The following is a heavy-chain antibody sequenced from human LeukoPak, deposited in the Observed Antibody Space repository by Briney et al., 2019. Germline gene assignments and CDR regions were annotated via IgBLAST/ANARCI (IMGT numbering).Heavy chain of an antibody. CDR2: INHSGST. CDR3: ARLLDNDISGDPDTFDV. CDR1: GGSFSGYY. Sequence: SSETLSLTCAVYGGSFSGYYWSWIRQPPGKGLEWIGEINHSGSTNYNPSLKSRVTISVDTSKNQFSLKLTSVTSADTAVYSCARLLDNDISGDPDTFDVWGQGTTVIVSS. J-gene: IGHJ3*01. D-gene: IGHD3-22*01. V-gene: IGHV4-34*01.